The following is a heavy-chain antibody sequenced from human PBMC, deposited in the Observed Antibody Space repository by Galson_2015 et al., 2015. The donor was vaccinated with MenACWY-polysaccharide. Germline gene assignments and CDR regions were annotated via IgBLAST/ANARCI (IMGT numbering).Heavy chain of an antibody. CDR1: GGTFSSYA. D-gene: IGHD3-22*01. V-gene: IGHV1-69*04. CDR2: IIPILGIA. J-gene: IGHJ4*02. Sequence: SVKVSCKASGGTFSSYAISWVRQAPGQGLEWMGRIIPILGIANYAQKFQGRVTITADKSTSTAYMELSSLRSEDTAVYYCARDYSDDSSGYYVDYWGQATLVTVSS. CDR3: ARDYSDDSSGYYVDY.